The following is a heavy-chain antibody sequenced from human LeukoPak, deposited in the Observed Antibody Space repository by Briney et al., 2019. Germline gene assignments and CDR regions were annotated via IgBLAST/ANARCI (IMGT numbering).Heavy chain of an antibody. J-gene: IGHJ4*02. D-gene: IGHD2/OR15-2a*01. CDR2: IYSGGNT. CDR3: ARRDGEYSHPYDS. V-gene: IGHV3-53*01. CDR1: GFTVSINS. Sequence: GGSLRLSCTGSGFTVSINSMSWVRQAPGQGVEWVSFIYSGGNTHYSDPVKRRLTISRDNSKNTVYLQMNSLRAEDTAVYYCARRDGEYSHPYDSWGQGTLVTVPS.